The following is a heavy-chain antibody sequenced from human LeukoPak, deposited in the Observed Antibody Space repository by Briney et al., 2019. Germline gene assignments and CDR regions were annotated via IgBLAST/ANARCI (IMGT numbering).Heavy chain of an antibody. Sequence: ASVKVSCKASGYTLTGYYVHWVRQAPGQGLEWMGRINPNSGDTNYAQKFQGRVTMTRDTSISTAYMELSRLRSDDTAVYYCARGYCGGDCFPDYWGQGTLVTVSS. CDR2: INPNSGDT. V-gene: IGHV1-2*06. CDR3: ARGYCGGDCFPDY. J-gene: IGHJ4*02. D-gene: IGHD2-21*02. CDR1: GYTLTGYY.